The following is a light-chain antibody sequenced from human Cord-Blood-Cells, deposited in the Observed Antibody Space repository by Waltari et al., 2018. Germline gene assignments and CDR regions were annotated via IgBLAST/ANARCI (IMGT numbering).Light chain of an antibody. J-gene: IGKJ4*01. CDR1: QIISNY. CDR3: QQSYSTPLN. V-gene: IGKV1-39*01. CDR2: AAS. Sequence: DIQMTQCPSSLSASVGDRVTITCRASQIISNYLNWYQQKPGIAPKLLIDAASSLQSGVPSRLSGRGSGTDFPRTISSLHPEYFATYYCQQSYSTPLNFGGGTKVEIK.